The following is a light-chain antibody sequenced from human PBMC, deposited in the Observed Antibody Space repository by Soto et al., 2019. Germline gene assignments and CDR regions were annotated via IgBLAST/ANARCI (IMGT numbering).Light chain of an antibody. Sequence: QSVLTQPPSASGTPGQRVIISCSGKTPNIGSNYVYWYRHLPGTAPQLLIYRNNQRPSGVPDRSSGSKSRTSASLAISGLRSEDEADYYCASWDDSLRGRVFGGGTKVTVL. CDR2: RNN. CDR1: TPNIGSNY. J-gene: IGLJ3*02. CDR3: ASWDDSLRGRV. V-gene: IGLV1-47*01.